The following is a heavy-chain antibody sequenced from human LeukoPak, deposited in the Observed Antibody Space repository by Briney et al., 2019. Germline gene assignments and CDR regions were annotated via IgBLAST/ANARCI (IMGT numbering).Heavy chain of an antibody. CDR2: ISAYNGNT. V-gene: IGHV1-18*01. J-gene: IGHJ3*02. D-gene: IGHD4-17*01. CDR3: ARDNTVTTLCAFDI. Sequence: ASVKVSCKASGYTFTSYGISWVRQAPGQGLEWMGWISAYNGNTNYAQKLQGRVTMTTDTSTSTAYMELRSLRSDDTAVYYCARDNTVTTLCAFDIWGQGTMVTVSS. CDR1: GYTFTSYG.